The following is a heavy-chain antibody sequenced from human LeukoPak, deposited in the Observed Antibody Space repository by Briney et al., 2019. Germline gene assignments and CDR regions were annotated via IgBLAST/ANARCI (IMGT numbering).Heavy chain of an antibody. J-gene: IGHJ4*02. V-gene: IGHV7-4-1*02. CDR2: INTNTGNP. Sequence: ASVKVSCKASGYSFTGYYIHWVRQAPGQGLEWMGWINTNTGNPTYAQGFTGRFVFSLDTSVSTAYLQISSLKAEDTAVYYCARAFRSPNFDYWGQGTLVTVSS. CDR1: GYSFTGYY. CDR3: ARAFRSPNFDY. D-gene: IGHD3-16*01.